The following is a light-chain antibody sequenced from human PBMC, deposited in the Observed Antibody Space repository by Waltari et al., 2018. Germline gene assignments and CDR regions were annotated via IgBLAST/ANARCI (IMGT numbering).Light chain of an antibody. CDR2: GAS. Sequence: DIQMNQSPSSLSASVGDRVIITCRASQGIGNALGWYQQKPGKAPKRLIYGASNLQSGVPSRFSGSGSGTEFTLTISSLQPEDFATYYCLQHNSYPWTFGQGTKVEIK. J-gene: IGKJ1*01. V-gene: IGKV1-17*01. CDR3: LQHNSYPWT. CDR1: QGIGNA.